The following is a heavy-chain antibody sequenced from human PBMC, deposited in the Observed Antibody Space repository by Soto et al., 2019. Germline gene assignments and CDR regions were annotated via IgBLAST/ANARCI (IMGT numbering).Heavy chain of an antibody. D-gene: IGHD4-17*01. CDR1: GGSFSSYA. Sequence: SVKVSCAASGGSFSSYAISWVRQAPGQGLEWMGGIIPIFGTANYAQKFQGGVTITADESTSTAYMELSSLRSEDTAVYYCARDHLDGDYADYWGQGTLVTVSS. V-gene: IGHV1-69*13. CDR3: ARDHLDGDYADY. J-gene: IGHJ4*02. CDR2: IIPIFGTA.